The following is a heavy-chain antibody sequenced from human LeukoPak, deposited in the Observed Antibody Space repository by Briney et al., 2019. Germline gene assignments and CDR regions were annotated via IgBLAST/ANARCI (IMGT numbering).Heavy chain of an antibody. J-gene: IGHJ4*02. CDR2: FDPEDGET. D-gene: IGHD2-2*01. Sequence: GASVKVSCKVSGYTLTELSMHWVRQAPGKGLEWMGGFDPEDGETIYAQKFQGRVTITEDTFTDTAYMELSSLRSEDTAVYYCATNTICSSTSCSDYWGQGTLVTVSS. CDR1: GYTLTELS. CDR3: ATNTICSSTSCSDY. V-gene: IGHV1-24*01.